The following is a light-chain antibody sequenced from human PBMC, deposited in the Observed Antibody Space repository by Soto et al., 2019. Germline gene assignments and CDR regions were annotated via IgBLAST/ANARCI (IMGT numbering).Light chain of an antibody. Sequence: DIQMTQSPSTLSGSVGDRVTITCRASQTISSWLAWYQQKPGKAPKLLIYKASSLESGVPSRFSGSGSGTEFTLTISSLQPDDFATYYCQQHNGYSERMFGQGTKVDIK. CDR1: QTISSW. CDR3: QQHNGYSERM. CDR2: KAS. J-gene: IGKJ1*01. V-gene: IGKV1-5*03.